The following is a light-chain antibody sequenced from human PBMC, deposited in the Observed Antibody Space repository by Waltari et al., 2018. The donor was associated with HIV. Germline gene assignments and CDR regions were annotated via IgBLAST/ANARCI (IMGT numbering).Light chain of an antibody. CDR2: EVS. CDR1: SSDVGGYNL. J-gene: IGLJ2*01. Sequence: QSALTQPASVSGSPGQSITIPCTGTSSDVGGYNLVSLYQQHPGKAPKLMIYEVSKRPSGVSNRFSGSKSGNTASLTISGLQAEDEADYYCCAYAGSTTYVIFGGGTKLTVL. CDR3: CAYAGSTTYVI. V-gene: IGLV2-23*02.